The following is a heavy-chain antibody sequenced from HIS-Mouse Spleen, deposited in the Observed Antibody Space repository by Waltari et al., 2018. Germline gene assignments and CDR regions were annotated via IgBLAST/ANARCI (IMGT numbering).Heavy chain of an antibody. Sequence: QLQLQESGPGLVKPSETLSLTCTVSGGSISSSSYYWGWIRQPPGKGLGWIGSICYSGSPYYNPSLRSRVPIYVDTSKNQFSLKLSSVTAADTAVYYCAREIPYSSSWYDWYFDLWGRGTLVTVSS. J-gene: IGHJ2*01. CDR3: AREIPYSSSWYDWYFDL. CDR1: GGSISSSSYY. CDR2: ICYSGSP. D-gene: IGHD6-13*01. V-gene: IGHV4-39*07.